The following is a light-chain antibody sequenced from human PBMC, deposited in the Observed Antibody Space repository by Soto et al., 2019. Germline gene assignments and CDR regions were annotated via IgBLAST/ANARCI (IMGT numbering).Light chain of an antibody. CDR3: QQYGSSPRT. J-gene: IGKJ4*01. Sequence: EIVLTQSPGTLSLSPGERATLSCRASQSVSSSYVAWYQQRPGQAPRLLIYGASSRASGIPDRFSGSGSGTDFTLTISGLEPEDFAVYYWQQYGSSPRTFGGGTKVEIK. V-gene: IGKV3-20*01. CDR1: QSVSSSY. CDR2: GAS.